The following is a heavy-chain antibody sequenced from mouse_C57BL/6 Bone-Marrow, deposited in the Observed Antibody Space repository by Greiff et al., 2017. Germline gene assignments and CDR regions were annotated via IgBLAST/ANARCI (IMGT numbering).Heavy chain of an antibody. CDR2: ISSGGSYP. J-gene: IGHJ2*01. D-gene: IGHD2-3*01. CDR3: ARHVGYYAFDY. CDR1: GFTFSSYG. Sequence: EVMLVESGGDLVKPGGSLKLSCAASGFTFSSYGMSWVRQTQDKRLEWVATISSGGSYPYYPDSVKGRFTISRDNAKNTLYLQMSSLKSEDTAMYYCARHVGYYAFDYWGQGTTLTVSS. V-gene: IGHV5-6*02.